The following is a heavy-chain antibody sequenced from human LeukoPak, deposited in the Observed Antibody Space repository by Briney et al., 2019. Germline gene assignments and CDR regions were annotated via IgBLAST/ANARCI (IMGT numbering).Heavy chain of an antibody. CDR2: INPNTGGT. J-gene: IGHJ4*02. CDR1: GYSFTGNY. D-gene: IGHD2-8*01. Sequence: ASVRVSCKASGYSFTGNYMHWVRQAPGQGFEWMGWINPNTGGTNYAQKFKGRVLMTRDTSISTAYLELSSLKSDDTAVYYCARVGYCSRGVCYNYDYWGQGTQVTVSS. CDR3: ARVGYCSRGVCYNYDY. V-gene: IGHV1-2*02.